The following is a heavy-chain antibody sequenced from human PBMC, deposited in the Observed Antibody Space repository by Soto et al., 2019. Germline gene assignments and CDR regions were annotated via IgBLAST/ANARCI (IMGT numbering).Heavy chain of an antibody. CDR3: ACTGRARDGKFDY. CDR2: IIPIFGTA. V-gene: IGHV1-69*01. D-gene: IGHD2-8*02. J-gene: IGHJ4*02. CDR1: GGTFGSYA. Sequence: QVQLVQSGAEVKKPGSSVKVSCKASGGTFGSYAISWVRQAPGQGLEWMGGIIPIFGTANYAQKFQGRVTITADESTSTSYMEQSSLRSEDTAVYYCACTGRARDGKFDYWGQGTLVNVSS.